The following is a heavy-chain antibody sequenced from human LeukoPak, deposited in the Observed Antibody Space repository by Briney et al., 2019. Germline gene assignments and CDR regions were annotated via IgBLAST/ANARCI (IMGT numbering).Heavy chain of an antibody. CDR1: GFTFSSYS. J-gene: IGHJ4*02. D-gene: IGHD3-10*01. Sequence: GGSLRLSCAASGFTFSSYSMNWVRQASGKGLEWVSSISSSSSYIYYADSVKGRFTISRDNAKNSLYLQMNSLRAEDTAVYYCARGKFTDYYGSGSRLPYYFDYWGQGTLVTVSS. CDR3: ARGKFTDYYGSGSRLPYYFDY. CDR2: ISSSSSYI. V-gene: IGHV3-21*01.